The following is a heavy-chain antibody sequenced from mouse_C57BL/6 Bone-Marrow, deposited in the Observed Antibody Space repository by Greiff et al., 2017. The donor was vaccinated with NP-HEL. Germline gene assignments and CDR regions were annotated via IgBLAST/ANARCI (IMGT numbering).Heavy chain of an antibody. J-gene: IGHJ3*01. V-gene: IGHV14-4*01. D-gene: IGHD1-1*01. CDR1: GFNIKDDY. Sequence: VQLQQSGAELVRPGASVKLSCTASGFNIKDDYMHWVKQRPEQGLEWIGWIDPENGDTEYASKFQGKATITADTSSNTAYLQLSSLTSEDTAVYYCTTPGSSYRFAYWGQGTLVTVSA. CDR3: TTPGSSYRFAY. CDR2: IDPENGDT.